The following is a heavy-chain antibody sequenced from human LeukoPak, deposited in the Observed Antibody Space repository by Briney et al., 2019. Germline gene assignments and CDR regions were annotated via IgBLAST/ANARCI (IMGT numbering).Heavy chain of an antibody. CDR3: ARDRGGPDY. V-gene: IGHV3-74*01. Sequence: GGSLRLSCAASGLTFSSHWMHWVRQAPGKGLVWVSRITNDGSSTTYADSVKGRFTISRDNANNTLFLQMNSLRVEDTAVYYCARDRGGPDYWGQGILVTVSS. D-gene: IGHD3-10*01. CDR1: GLTFSSHW. CDR2: ITNDGSST. J-gene: IGHJ4*02.